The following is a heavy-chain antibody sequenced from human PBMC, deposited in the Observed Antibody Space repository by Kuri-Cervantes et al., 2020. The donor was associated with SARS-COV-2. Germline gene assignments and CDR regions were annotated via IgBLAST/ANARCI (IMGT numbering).Heavy chain of an antibody. V-gene: IGHV2-70*01. CDR2: IDCDDDK. D-gene: IGHD4-11*01. Sequence: SGPTLVKPTQTLTLTCTFPGFSLSTSGMCVSWIRQPPGKALEWLALIDCDDDKYYSTSLKTRLTISKDTSKNQVVLTMTNMDPVDTATYYCARTHDYSNYEGWFDPWGQGTLVTVSS. J-gene: IGHJ5*02. CDR3: ARTHDYSNYEGWFDP. CDR1: GFSLSTSGMC.